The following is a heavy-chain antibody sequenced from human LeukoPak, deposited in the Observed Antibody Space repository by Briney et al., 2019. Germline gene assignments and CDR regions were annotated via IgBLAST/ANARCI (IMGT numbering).Heavy chain of an antibody. V-gene: IGHV3-23*01. D-gene: IGHD3-3*01. Sequence: GGSLRLSCAASGFTFSSYAMSRVRQAPGKGLEWVSAISGSGGSTYYADSVKGRFTISRDNSKNTLYLQMNSLRAEDTAVYYCAKGYDFWSAHAMDVWGQGTTVTVSS. J-gene: IGHJ6*02. CDR3: AKGYDFWSAHAMDV. CDR1: GFTFSSYA. CDR2: ISGSGGST.